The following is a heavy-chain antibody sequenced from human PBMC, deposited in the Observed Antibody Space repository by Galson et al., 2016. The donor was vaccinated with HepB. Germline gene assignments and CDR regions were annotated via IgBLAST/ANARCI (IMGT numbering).Heavy chain of an antibody. V-gene: IGHV1-69*13. Sequence: SVKVSCKASGGTFHVFGINWVRLTPGQGLEWVGGIIPFLSATNYAQKFQGRVTITADASTNTAYMELSRLRSEDTAVYYCTRELEGGYFDYWGQGTLVTVSS. CDR2: IIPFLSAT. CDR3: TRELEGGYFDY. D-gene: IGHD2/OR15-2a*01. J-gene: IGHJ4*02. CDR1: GGTFHVFG.